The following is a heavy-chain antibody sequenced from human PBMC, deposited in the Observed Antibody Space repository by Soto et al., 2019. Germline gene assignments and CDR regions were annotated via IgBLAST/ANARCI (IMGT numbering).Heavy chain of an antibody. CDR3: ASQIFWSGSTAHGMDV. Sequence: GGSLRLSCAASGFSFSDYYMSWIRQAPGKGLEWVSYISSSGSTIYYADSVNGRFTISRDNSKNTLYLQMNSLRAEDTAVYYCASQIFWSGSTAHGMDVWGQGTAVTVSS. CDR2: ISSSGSTI. V-gene: IGHV3-11*01. J-gene: IGHJ6*02. D-gene: IGHD3-3*01. CDR1: GFSFSDYY.